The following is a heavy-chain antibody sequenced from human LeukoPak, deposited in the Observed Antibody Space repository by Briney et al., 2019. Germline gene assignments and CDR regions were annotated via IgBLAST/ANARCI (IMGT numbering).Heavy chain of an antibody. CDR2: ISNNGSNK. CDR3: ARSTGDCSGGTCYSDFDC. V-gene: IGHV3-30*01. Sequence: GRSLRLSCAASGFSFSYYAMHWVRQAPGKWLEWVAVISNNGSNKYYADSVKGRFTISRDNSKNTLYLQMNSLRAEDTAVYYCARSTGDCSGGTCYSDFDCWGQGTLVTVSS. CDR1: GFSFSYYA. D-gene: IGHD2-15*01. J-gene: IGHJ4*02.